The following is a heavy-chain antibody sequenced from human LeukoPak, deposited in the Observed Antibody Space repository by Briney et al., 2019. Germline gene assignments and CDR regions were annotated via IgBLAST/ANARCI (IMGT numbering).Heavy chain of an antibody. V-gene: IGHV3-33*08. J-gene: IGHJ4*02. Sequence: GGSLRLSCAASGFTFNTFAMNWVRQAPGKGLEWVAVIWYDGSNKYYADSVKGRFTISRDNSKNTLYLQMNSLRAEDTAVHYCARAQVDGWMGDFDYWGQGTLVTVSS. CDR3: ARAQVDGWMGDFDY. CDR1: GFTFNTFA. D-gene: IGHD3-10*01. CDR2: IWYDGSNK.